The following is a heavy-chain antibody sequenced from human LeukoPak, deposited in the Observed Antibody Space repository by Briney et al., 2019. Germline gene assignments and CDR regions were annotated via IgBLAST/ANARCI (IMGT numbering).Heavy chain of an antibody. V-gene: IGHV3-9*01. CDR3: AREMLGSGSYYNADNWFDP. CDR2: ISWNSGSI. J-gene: IGHJ5*02. Sequence: GRSLRLSCAASGFTFDDYAMHWVRQAPGKGLEWVSGISWNSGSIGYADSVKGRFTISRDNAKNSLYLQMNSLRAEDTALYYCAREMLGSGSYYNADNWFDPWGQGTLVTVSS. D-gene: IGHD3-10*01. CDR1: GFTFDDYA.